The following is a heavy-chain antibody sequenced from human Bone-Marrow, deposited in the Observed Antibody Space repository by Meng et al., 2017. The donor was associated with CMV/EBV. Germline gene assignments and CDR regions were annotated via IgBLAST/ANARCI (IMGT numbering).Heavy chain of an antibody. CDR2: IWYDGSNK. D-gene: IGHD3-16*01. J-gene: IGHJ5*02. V-gene: IGHV3-33*01. Sequence: GESLKISCAASGFTFSSYGMHWVRQAPGKGLEWVAVIWYDGSNKYYADSVKGRFTISRDNSKNTLYLQMNSLRAEDTAVYYCAGGLHTDWFDPWGQGTLVTVSS. CDR3: AGGLHTDWFDP. CDR1: GFTFSSYG.